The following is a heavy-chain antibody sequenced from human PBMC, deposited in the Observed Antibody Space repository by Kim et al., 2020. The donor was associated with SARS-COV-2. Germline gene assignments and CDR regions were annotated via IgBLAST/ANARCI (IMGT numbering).Heavy chain of an antibody. V-gene: IGHV3-33*01. J-gene: IGHJ6*02. CDR3: ARVEGSDIVVVPAADHYYYGMDV. CDR2: IWYDGSNK. D-gene: IGHD2-2*01. CDR1: GFNFSSYG. Sequence: GGSLRLSCAASGFNFSSYGMHWVRQAPGKGLEWVAVIWYDGSNKYYADSVKGRFTISRDNSKNTLYLQMNSLRAEDTAVYYCARVEGSDIVVVPAADHYYYGMDVWGQGTTVTVSS.